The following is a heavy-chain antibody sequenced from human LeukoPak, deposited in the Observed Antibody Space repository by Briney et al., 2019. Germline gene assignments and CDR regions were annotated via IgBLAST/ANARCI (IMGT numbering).Heavy chain of an antibody. V-gene: IGHV3-43*02. D-gene: IGHD2-2*01. J-gene: IGHJ3*02. CDR2: ISGDGDTP. CDR3: ARDMAPQRPPYDAFDI. Sequence: PLGSLRLSRVASGFTFDEYAMHWVRQDPGTGLEWVSVISGDGDTPYYAFSLKGRYSISRDNSKNSLYFQFDSLRTEDTALYSCARDMAPQRPPYDAFDIWGEGTGVPVSS. CDR1: GFTFDEYA.